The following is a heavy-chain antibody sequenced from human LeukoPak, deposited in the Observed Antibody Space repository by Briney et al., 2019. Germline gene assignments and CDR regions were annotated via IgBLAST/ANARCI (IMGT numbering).Heavy chain of an antibody. D-gene: IGHD3-10*01. V-gene: IGHV1-2*02. Sequence: ASVKVSCKASGYTFTGYYMHWVRQAPGQGLEWMGWINPNSGGTNYAQKFQGRVTMTRNTSISTAYMELSSLRSEDTAVYYCARGPLLWFGELLRRKNWFDPWGQGTLVTVSS. CDR2: INPNSGGT. CDR3: ARGPLLWFGELLRRKNWFDP. CDR1: GYTFTGYY. J-gene: IGHJ5*02.